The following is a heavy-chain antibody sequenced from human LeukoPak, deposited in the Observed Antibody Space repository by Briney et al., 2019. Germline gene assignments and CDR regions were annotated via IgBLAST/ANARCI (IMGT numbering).Heavy chain of an antibody. CDR2: IIPIFGTA. CDR1: GGTFSSYA. J-gene: IGHJ4*02. V-gene: IGHV1-69*05. Sequence: GASVTVSFKASGGTFSSYAISWVRQAPGQGLEWMGGIIPIFGTANYAQKFQGRVTLTTDTSTVTAYMELRSLRSDDTAVYYCARVPDGDSYEDYWGQGTLVTVSS. CDR3: ARVPDGDSYEDY. D-gene: IGHD5-18*01.